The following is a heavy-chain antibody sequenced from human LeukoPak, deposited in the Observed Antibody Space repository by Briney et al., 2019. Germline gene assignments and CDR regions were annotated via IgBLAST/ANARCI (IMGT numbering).Heavy chain of an antibody. Sequence: PETLSLTCTVSGGSISSYYWSWIRQPPGKGLEWIGYIYYSGSTNYNPSLKSRVTISVDTSKNQFSLKLSSVTAADTAVYYCATDRSSGYYYYYMDVWGKGTTVTVSS. CDR2: IYYSGST. D-gene: IGHD6-19*01. V-gene: IGHV4-59*01. J-gene: IGHJ6*03. CDR3: ATDRSSGYYYYYMDV. CDR1: GGSISSYY.